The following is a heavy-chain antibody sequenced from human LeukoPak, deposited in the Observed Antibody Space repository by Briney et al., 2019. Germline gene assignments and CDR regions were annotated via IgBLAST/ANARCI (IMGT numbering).Heavy chain of an antibody. Sequence: SVKVSCKASGGTFSSYAISWVRQAPGQGCEWMGKIIPVFGTAQYAQKFQGRVTITTDESTSTAYMELSSLRSEDTAVYYCAGGHLYYDGSSGYLNYFDYWGQGALVTVSS. V-gene: IGHV1-69*05. CDR3: AGGHLYYDGSSGYLNYFDY. CDR1: GGTFSSYA. CDR2: IIPVFGTA. D-gene: IGHD3-22*01. J-gene: IGHJ4*02.